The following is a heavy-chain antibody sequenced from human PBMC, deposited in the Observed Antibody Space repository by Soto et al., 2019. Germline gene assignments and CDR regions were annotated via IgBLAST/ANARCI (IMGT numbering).Heavy chain of an antibody. CDR1: GGTFSSYT. Sequence: QVQLVQSGAEVKKPGSSVKVSCKASGGTFSSYTISWVRQAPGQGLEWMGRIIPILGIANYAQKFQGRVTITADKSTSTAYMELSSVRSEDTAVYYCARDWGIAVAGTEYGMDVWGQGTTVTVSS. D-gene: IGHD6-19*01. J-gene: IGHJ6*02. CDR2: IIPILGIA. CDR3: ARDWGIAVAGTEYGMDV. V-gene: IGHV1-69*08.